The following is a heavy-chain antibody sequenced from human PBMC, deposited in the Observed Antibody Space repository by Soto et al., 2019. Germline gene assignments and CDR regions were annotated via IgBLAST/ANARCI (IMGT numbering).Heavy chain of an antibody. J-gene: IGHJ4*02. D-gene: IGHD4-17*01. CDR1: GYTFTRYG. CDR3: ARAGYDYGDYVRDATDY. Sequence: QVQLVQSGAEVKKPGASVKVSLKASGYTFTRYGVSWVRQAPGQGLEWIGWISAYNGNTNYAQKLQGRVTMTTDTSTSTAYMELRSLRSDDTAVYYCARAGYDYGDYVRDATDYWGQGTLVTVSS. V-gene: IGHV1-18*01. CDR2: ISAYNGNT.